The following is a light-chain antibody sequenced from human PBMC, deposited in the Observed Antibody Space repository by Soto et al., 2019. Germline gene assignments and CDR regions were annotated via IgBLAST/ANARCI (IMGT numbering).Light chain of an antibody. Sequence: EIVLTQSPDTLSLSPVERATLSCRTSQSISNSLVAWYQQKPGQPPRPLIHGSSSRATGIPDRFSGRGSGAEYTLPISRMEPEDFAVYYYLMYDGSPFTFGPGTKVDIK. V-gene: IGKV3-20*01. CDR2: GSS. CDR1: QSISNSL. CDR3: LMYDGSPFT. J-gene: IGKJ3*01.